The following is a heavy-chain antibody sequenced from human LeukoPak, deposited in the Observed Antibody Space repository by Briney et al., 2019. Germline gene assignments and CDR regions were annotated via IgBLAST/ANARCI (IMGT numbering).Heavy chain of an antibody. D-gene: IGHD2-2*01. CDR2: INPNSGGT. V-gene: IGHV1-2*02. Sequence: ASVKVSCKASGYTFTGYYMHWVRQAPGQGLEWMGWINPNSGGTNYAQKFQGRVTMTRDTSISTAYMELSRLRSDDTAAYYCARDLLSVAATPDYWGQGTLVTASS. J-gene: IGHJ4*02. CDR3: ARDLLSVAATPDY. CDR1: GYTFTGYY.